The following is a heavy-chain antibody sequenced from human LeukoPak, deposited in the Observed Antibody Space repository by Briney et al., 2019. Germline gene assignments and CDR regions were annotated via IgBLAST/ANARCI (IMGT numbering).Heavy chain of an antibody. CDR1: GFTFSSYG. CDR2: IRYDGSNK. CDR3: AKDPYSGSGSLNWFDP. V-gene: IGHV3-30*02. D-gene: IGHD3-10*01. J-gene: IGHJ5*02. Sequence: PGGSLRLSCAASGFTFSSYGMHWVRQAPGKGLEWVAFIRYDGSNKYYADSVKGRFTISRDNSKNTLSPQMNSLRAEDTAVYYCAKDPYSGSGSLNWFDPWGQGTLVTVSS.